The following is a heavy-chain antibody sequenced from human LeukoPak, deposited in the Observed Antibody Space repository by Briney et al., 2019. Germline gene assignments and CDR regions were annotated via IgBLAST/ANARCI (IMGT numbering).Heavy chain of an antibody. V-gene: IGHV1-46*01. CDR3: ARDDYGDKMAFDI. CDR1: GYTFTSYY. Sequence: ASVKVSFKASGYTFTSYYMHWVRQAPGQGLEWMGIINPSGGSTSYAQKFQGRVTMTRDTSTSTVYMELSSLRSEDTAVYYCARDDYGDKMAFDIWGQGTMVTVSS. CDR2: INPSGGST. J-gene: IGHJ3*02. D-gene: IGHD4-17*01.